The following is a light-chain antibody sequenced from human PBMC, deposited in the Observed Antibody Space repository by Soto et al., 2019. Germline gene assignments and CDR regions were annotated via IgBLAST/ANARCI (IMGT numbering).Light chain of an antibody. V-gene: IGKV1-39*01. CDR1: QGISSA. Sequence: IQLTQSPSSLSASVGDRVTITCRASQGISSALAWYQQKPGKAPKLLIYAASNLQSGVPSRFSGSGSGTDFTLTITSLRPEDFATYWCQQSYNTPVTFGQGTRLEN. CDR2: AAS. CDR3: QQSYNTPVT. J-gene: IGKJ5*01.